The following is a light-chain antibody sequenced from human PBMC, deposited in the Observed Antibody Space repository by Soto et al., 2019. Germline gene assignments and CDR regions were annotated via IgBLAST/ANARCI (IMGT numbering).Light chain of an antibody. CDR1: QTISSY. J-gene: IGKJ5*01. Sequence: DIQMTQSPSSLSASVGDRVTITCRASQTISSYLNWYQQKPGKAPNLLIYAASSLRSGVPSKFSGSGSGTDFTLTISRLQPEDAATYYCQQSYNTPSFGQGTRLEIK. CDR2: AAS. CDR3: QQSYNTPS. V-gene: IGKV1-39*01.